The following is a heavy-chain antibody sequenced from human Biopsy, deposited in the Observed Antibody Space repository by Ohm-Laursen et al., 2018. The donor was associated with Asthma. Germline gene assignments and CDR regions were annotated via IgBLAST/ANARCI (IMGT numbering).Heavy chain of an antibody. CDR1: GVSISSDY. D-gene: IGHD2-21*02. J-gene: IGHJ4*02. CDR3: ARGISRVTGLFDHFDS. CDR2: IYYSGST. V-gene: IGHV4-59*01. Sequence: TLSLTCPVSGVSISSDYWSCIRQPPGKGLEWIGHIYYSGSTNYQPSLKSRVTISVDTSKNQFSLKLRSVTAADAAVYYCARGISRVTGLFDHFDSWGQGTLVTVSS.